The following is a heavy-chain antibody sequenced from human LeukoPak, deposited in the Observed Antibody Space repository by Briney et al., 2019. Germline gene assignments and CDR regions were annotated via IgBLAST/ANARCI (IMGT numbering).Heavy chain of an antibody. Sequence: GSLRLSCAASGFTFSSYSMNWVRQPPGKGLEWIGEIYHSGSTNYNPSLKSRVTISVDKSKNQFSLKLSSVTAADTAVYYCARDRPDGDGIDYWGQGTLVTVSS. D-gene: IGHD4-17*01. V-gene: IGHV4-4*02. CDR2: IYHSGST. J-gene: IGHJ4*02. CDR1: GFTFSSYSM. CDR3: ARDRPDGDGIDY.